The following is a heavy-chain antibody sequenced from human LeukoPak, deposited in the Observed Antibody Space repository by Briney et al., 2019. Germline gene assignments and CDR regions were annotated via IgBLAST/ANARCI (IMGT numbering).Heavy chain of an antibody. CDR2: IYHSGST. J-gene: IGHJ3*02. Sequence: PSETLSLTCAVSGGSISSSNWWSWVRQPPGKGLEWIGEIYHSGSTNYNPSLKSRVTISVDTSKNQFSLKLSSVTAADTAVYYCARENSSSWFDAFDIWGQGTMVTVSS. CDR3: ARENSSSWFDAFDI. D-gene: IGHD6-13*01. V-gene: IGHV4-4*02. CDR1: GGSISSSNW.